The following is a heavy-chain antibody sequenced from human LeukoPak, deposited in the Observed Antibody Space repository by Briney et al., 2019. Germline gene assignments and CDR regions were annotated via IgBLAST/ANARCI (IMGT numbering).Heavy chain of an antibody. CDR2: IDPSDSYT. J-gene: IGHJ4*02. Sequence: GESLRISCKGPGYSFTSYWISWVRQMPGKGLEWMGRIDPSDSYTNYSSSFQGHVTISADKSISTAYLQWSSLKASDTAMYYCARLDVVVPAAIVYWGQGTLVTVSS. D-gene: IGHD2-2*01. CDR1: GYSFTSYW. CDR3: ARLDVVVPAAIVY. V-gene: IGHV5-10-1*01.